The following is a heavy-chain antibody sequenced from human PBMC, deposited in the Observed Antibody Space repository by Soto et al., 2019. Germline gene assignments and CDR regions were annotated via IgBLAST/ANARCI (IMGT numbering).Heavy chain of an antibody. Sequence: ITLKESGPPLVKPTQTLTLTCTFSGFSLSTSAVGVGWIRQPPGKALEWLALIYWDDDKRYSPSLKSRLTITKDTSKNQVVLTMTNMDPVDTATYYCRYVYYNSGRWDAWGQGTLVTVSS. J-gene: IGHJ5*02. CDR2: IYWDDDK. D-gene: IGHD3-10*01. CDR1: GFSLSTSAVG. CDR3: RYVYYNSGRWDA. V-gene: IGHV2-5*02.